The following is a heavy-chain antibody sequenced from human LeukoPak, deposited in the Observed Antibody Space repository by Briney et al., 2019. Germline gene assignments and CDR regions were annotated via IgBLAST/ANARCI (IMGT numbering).Heavy chain of an antibody. CDR1: GFTFSSYS. J-gene: IGHJ4*02. Sequence: GGSLRLSCAASGFTFSSYSMNWVRQAPGKGLEWVSSISSSSSYIYYADSVKGRFTISRDNAKNSLYLQMNSLRAEDTAVYYCARDGLGTGTTVYWGQGTLVTVS. V-gene: IGHV3-21*01. CDR2: ISSSSSYI. CDR3: ARDGLGTGTTVY. D-gene: IGHD1-7*01.